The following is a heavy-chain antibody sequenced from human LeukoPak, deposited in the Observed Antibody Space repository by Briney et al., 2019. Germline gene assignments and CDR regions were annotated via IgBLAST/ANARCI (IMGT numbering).Heavy chain of an antibody. V-gene: IGHV3-23*01. J-gene: IGHJ3*02. CDR3: AKDRTPITMIVVADAFDI. Sequence: GGSLRLSCVASGFTFSTYAMNWVGQAPGKGLEWVSAISGSGDSTYYADSVKGRFTISRDNSKNTLYLQMNSLRAEDTAIYYCAKDRTPITMIVVADAFDIWGQGTMVTVSS. D-gene: IGHD3-22*01. CDR2: ISGSGDST. CDR1: GFTFSTYA.